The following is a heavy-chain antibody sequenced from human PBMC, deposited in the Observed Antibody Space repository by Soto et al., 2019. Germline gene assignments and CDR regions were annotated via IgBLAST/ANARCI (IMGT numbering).Heavy chain of an antibody. V-gene: IGHV1-69*06. CDR3: ARGGQDYYYDCSGSMGAAFDI. CDR1: GGTFSSYA. J-gene: IGHJ3*02. D-gene: IGHD3-22*01. CDR2: IIPIFGTA. Sequence: QVQLVQSGAEVKKPGSSVKVSCKASGGTFSSYAISWVRQAPGQGLEWMGGIIPIFGTANYAQKFQGRVTITADKSTSTAYMEVRSLRSEDTAVYYCARGGQDYYYDCSGSMGAAFDIWGQGTMVTVSS.